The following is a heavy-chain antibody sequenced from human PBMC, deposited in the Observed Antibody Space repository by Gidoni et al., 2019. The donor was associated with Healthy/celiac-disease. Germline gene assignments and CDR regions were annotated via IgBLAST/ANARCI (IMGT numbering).Heavy chain of an antibody. CDR3: ARGRGGYYYYGMDV. CDR1: GGTFSSYA. D-gene: IGHD3-16*01. J-gene: IGHJ6*02. Sequence: QVQLVQSGAEAQKLGPSVKVSCKASGGTFSSYALSWVRQAPGQVLEWMGGIIPIFGTANYAQKFQGRVTITADKSTSTAYMELSSLRSEDTAVYYCARGRGGYYYYGMDVWGQGTTVTVSS. V-gene: IGHV1-69*06. CDR2: IIPIFGTA.